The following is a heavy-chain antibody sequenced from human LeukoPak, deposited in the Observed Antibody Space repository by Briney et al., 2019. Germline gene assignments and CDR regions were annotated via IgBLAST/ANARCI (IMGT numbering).Heavy chain of an antibody. D-gene: IGHD2/OR15-2a*01. Sequence: SETLSLTCAVSGGSISSYYWSWIRQPPGKGLEWIGYIYYSGSTNYNPSLESRVTISVDTSKNQFSLKLSSVTAADTAVYYCARTLYTFWFDPWGQGTLVTVSS. CDR2: IYYSGST. CDR3: ARTLYTFWFDP. CDR1: GGSISSYY. V-gene: IGHV4-59*08. J-gene: IGHJ5*02.